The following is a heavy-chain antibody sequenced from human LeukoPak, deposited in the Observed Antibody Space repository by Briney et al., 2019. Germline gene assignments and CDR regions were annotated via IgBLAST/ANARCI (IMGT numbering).Heavy chain of an antibody. D-gene: IGHD3-22*01. V-gene: IGHV4-4*02. J-gene: IGHJ4*02. CDR1: GGSISSSNW. Sequence: SETLSLTCAVSGGSISSSNWWSWVRQPPGKGLEWIGEFYHSGSTNYNPSLKSRVTISVDKSKNQFSLKLSSVTAADTAVYYCAAVTYYYDSSGSFGWGQGTLVTVSS. CDR3: AAVTYYYDSSGSFG. CDR2: FYHSGST.